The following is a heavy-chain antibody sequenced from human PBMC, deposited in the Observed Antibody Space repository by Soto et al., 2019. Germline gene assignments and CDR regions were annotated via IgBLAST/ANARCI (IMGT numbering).Heavy chain of an antibody. CDR3: ARVFDYGDYDYYYGMDV. CDR1: GGSISSGGYS. V-gene: IGHV4-30-2*01. D-gene: IGHD4-17*01. J-gene: IGHJ6*02. CDR2: IYHSGST. Sequence: SETLSLTCAVSGGSISSGGYSWSWIRQPPGKGLEWIGYIYHSGSTYYNPSLKSRVTISVDRSKNQFSLKLSSVTAADTAVYYCARVFDYGDYDYYYGMDVWGQGTTVTVSS.